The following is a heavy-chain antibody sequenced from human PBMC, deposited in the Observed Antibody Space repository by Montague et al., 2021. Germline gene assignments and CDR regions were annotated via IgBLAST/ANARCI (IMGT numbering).Heavy chain of an antibody. CDR2: VSHGGRT. CDR1: RSLINSDYY. Sequence: SETLSLTCTVSRSLINSDYYWGWIRQPPGKGLEWMGSVSHGGRTYYNPSLKSRVTISVATSNNHFSLKLSSVTAADTAMYYCTRARDRYYYMDIWGKGTTITVS. J-gene: IGHJ6*03. CDR3: TRARDRYYYMDI. V-gene: IGHV4-38-2*02.